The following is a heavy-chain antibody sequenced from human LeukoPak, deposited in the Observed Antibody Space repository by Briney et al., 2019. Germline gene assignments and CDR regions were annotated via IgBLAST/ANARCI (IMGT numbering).Heavy chain of an antibody. J-gene: IGHJ6*03. Sequence: PSETLSLTCTVSGGSISSGSYYWSWIRQPAGRGLEWIGRIYTSGSTNYNPSLKSRVTISVDTSKNQFSLKLSSVTAADTAVYYCARVAHGDYYYYYMDVWGKGTTVTVSS. D-gene: IGHD2-8*01. CDR1: GGSISSGSYY. V-gene: IGHV4-61*02. CDR3: ARVAHGDYYYYYMDV. CDR2: IYTSGST.